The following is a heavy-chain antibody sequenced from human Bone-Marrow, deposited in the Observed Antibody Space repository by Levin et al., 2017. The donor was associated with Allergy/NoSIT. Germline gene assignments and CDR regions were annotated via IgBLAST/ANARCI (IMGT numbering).Heavy chain of an antibody. CDR1: GFTFSSYE. J-gene: IGHJ4*02. CDR2: ISSSGSTI. V-gene: IGHV3-48*03. CDR3: ARDQYYYDSSGSRQPKQRNKFDY. Sequence: GGSLRLSCAASGFTFSSYEMNWVRQAPGKGLEWVSYISSSGSTIYYADSVKGRFTISRDNAKNSLYLQMNSLRAEDTAVYYCARDQYYYDSSGSRQPKQRNKFDYWGQGTLVTVSS. D-gene: IGHD3-22*01.